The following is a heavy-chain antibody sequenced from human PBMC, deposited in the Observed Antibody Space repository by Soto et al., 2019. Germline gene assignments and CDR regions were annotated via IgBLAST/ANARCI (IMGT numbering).Heavy chain of an antibody. CDR1: DGSVSSPTYY. CDR3: ARVLTGSRAFDF. V-gene: IGHV4-39*01. CDR2: VYYSGST. J-gene: IGHJ4*02. D-gene: IGHD1-20*01. Sequence: SETLSLTCTVSDGSVSSPTYYWAWVRRPPGKGLQWIGNVYYSGSTFYNPSLKSRVTVPIDTSKNQFSLSLGALTASDTAVYYCARVLTGSRAFDFWGQRALVTVSS.